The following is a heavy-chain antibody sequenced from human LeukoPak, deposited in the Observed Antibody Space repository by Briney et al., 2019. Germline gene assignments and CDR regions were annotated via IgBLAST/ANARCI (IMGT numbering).Heavy chain of an antibody. CDR1: GGSISSSNW. CDR2: IYHSGST. CDR3: ARVRSVGDYTVDY. J-gene: IGHJ4*02. V-gene: IGHV4-4*02. Sequence: KSSETLSLTCAVSGGSISSSNWWSWVRQTPGKGLEWIGEIYHSGSTNYNPSLKSRVTISVDKSKNQFSLKLSSVTAADTAVYYCARVRSVGDYTVDYWGQGTLVTVSS. D-gene: IGHD4-17*01.